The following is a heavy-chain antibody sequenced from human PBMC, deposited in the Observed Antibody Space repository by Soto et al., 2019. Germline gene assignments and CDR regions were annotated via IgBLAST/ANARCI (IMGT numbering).Heavy chain of an antibody. D-gene: IGHD4-17*01. CDR2: INHSGRT. CDR3: ALLGDYAGVSRH. CDR1: GGSFSGYY. J-gene: IGHJ4*02. V-gene: IGHV4-34*06. Sequence: QVQLQQWGAGLLKPSETLSLTCAVYGGSFSGYYWSWIRQPPGKGLEWIGEINHSGRTHYNPSLKSRVTMSIDTSKTQLSLKLDSVTAADTAVYYCALLGDYAGVSRHWGQGTLVTVSS.